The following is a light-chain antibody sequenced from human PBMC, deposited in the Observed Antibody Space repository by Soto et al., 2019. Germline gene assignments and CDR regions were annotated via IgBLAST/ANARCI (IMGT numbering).Light chain of an antibody. V-gene: IGKV1-6*02. CDR3: LQDYYYPPT. CDR1: QAFRND. Sequence: AIQMTQSPSSQSASVGDRVTITCRASQAFRNDLGWYQQKPGQAPKLLIYAASSLQSGVPSRFSGSGSGTDFTLTISSLQDDDFETYYCLQDYYYPPTFGQGTRLEIK. J-gene: IGKJ5*01. CDR2: AAS.